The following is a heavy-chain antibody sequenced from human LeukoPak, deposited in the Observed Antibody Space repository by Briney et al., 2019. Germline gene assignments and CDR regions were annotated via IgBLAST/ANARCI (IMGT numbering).Heavy chain of an antibody. V-gene: IGHV1-8*01. CDR3: ARWLFMSSGFSFDY. D-gene: IGHD3-22*01. Sequence: ASVKVSCKASGYTFTSYDINWVRQATGQGLEWMGWMNPNSGNTGYAQKFQGRVTMTRNTSISTAYMELSRLRSDDTAVYYCARWLFMSSGFSFDYWSQGTLVTVSS. J-gene: IGHJ4*02. CDR1: GYTFTSYD. CDR2: MNPNSGNT.